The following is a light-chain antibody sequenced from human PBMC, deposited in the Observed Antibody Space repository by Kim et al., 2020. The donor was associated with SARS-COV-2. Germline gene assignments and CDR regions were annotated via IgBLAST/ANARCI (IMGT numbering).Light chain of an antibody. CDR2: GTS. CDR3: QQYGSSPQT. CDR1: QSVGSSY. V-gene: IGKV3-20*01. Sequence: PGERATLSCRASQSVGSSYLAWYQQKPGQAPRLLIYGTSSRATGIPDRFSGSGSGTDFTLTISRLEPEDFAVYYCQQYGSSPQTFGQGTKVDIK. J-gene: IGKJ1*01.